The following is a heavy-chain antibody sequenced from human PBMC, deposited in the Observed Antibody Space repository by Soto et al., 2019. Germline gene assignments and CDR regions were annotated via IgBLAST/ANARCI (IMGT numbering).Heavy chain of an antibody. Sequence: SQTLSLTCTVSGGSISSYYWSWIRQPPGKGLEWIGYIYYSGSTNYNPSLKSRVTISVDTSKNQFSLKLSSVTAADTAVYYCARHVSLSSSWYHRFDPWGQGTLVTVSS. V-gene: IGHV4-59*08. CDR2: IYYSGST. D-gene: IGHD6-13*01. CDR1: GGSISSYY. J-gene: IGHJ5*02. CDR3: ARHVSLSSSWYHRFDP.